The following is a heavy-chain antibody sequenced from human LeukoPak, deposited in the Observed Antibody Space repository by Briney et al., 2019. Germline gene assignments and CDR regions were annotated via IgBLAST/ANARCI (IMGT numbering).Heavy chain of an antibody. V-gene: IGHV3-48*02. Sequence: GGSLRLSCAASGFTFSGYSKNWVRQAPGKGLEWVSYISSSSSTIYYADSVKGRFTISRDNAKNSLYLQMNSLRDEDTAVYYCARDRNIQTRDVSRRYYFDYWGQGTLVTVSS. CDR3: ARDRNIQTRDVSRRYYFDY. CDR2: ISSSSSTI. CDR1: GFTFSGYS. J-gene: IGHJ4*02. D-gene: IGHD1-1*01.